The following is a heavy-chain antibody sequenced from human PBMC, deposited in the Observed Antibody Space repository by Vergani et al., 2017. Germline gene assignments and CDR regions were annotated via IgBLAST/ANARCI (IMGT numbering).Heavy chain of an antibody. Sequence: QLQLQESGSGLVKPSQTLSLTCAVSGDSITNGGFSWNWIRQPPGKGPECIGYIFPSGNSDYNPFLKNRVSISLDKSKNQFSLWVNSVTAADTAVYFCARASLRALVGYYYYMDVWGKGKTVVVSS. J-gene: IGHJ6*03. CDR2: IFPSGNS. CDR3: ARASLRALVGYYYYMDV. V-gene: IGHV4-30-2*01. CDR1: GDSITNGGFS. D-gene: IGHD3-16*02.